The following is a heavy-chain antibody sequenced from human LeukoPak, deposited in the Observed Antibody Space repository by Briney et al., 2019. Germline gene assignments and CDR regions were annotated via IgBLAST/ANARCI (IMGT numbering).Heavy chain of an antibody. CDR2: IYYSGTT. V-gene: IGHV4-59*12. CDR3: AIQRWLQFH. D-gene: IGHD5-24*01. CDR1: GGSISSYY. J-gene: IGHJ4*02. Sequence: SETLSLTCAVSGGSISSYYWSWIRLPPEKGLEWIGYIYYSGTTNYSPSLMSRVTMSVDTSKNQFSLKLSSVTAADTAVYYCAIQRWLQFHWGQGTLVTVSS.